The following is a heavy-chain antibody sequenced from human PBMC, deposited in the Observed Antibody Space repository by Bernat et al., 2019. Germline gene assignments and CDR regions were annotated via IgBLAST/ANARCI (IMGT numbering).Heavy chain of an antibody. CDR3: ARGGNVADYYYYYGMDV. CDR2: INPSGGST. J-gene: IGHJ6*02. CDR1: GCTLTSYY. Sequence: QVQLVQSGAEVKKPGASVKVSCKASGCTLTSYYMHWVRQAPGQGLEWMGIINPSGGSTSYAQKFQGRVTMTRDTSTSTVYMELSSLRSEDTAVYYCARGGNVADYYYYYGMDVWGQGTTVTVSS. D-gene: IGHD4-23*01. V-gene: IGHV1-46*01.